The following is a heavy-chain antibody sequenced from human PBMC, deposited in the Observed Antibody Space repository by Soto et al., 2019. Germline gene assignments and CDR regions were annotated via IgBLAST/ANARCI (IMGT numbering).Heavy chain of an antibody. D-gene: IGHD5-12*01. J-gene: IGHJ4*02. CDR2: IDHSGST. CDR1: GGSISRGGYS. V-gene: IGHV4-30-2*01. CDR3: AGGPGVALNY. Sequence: QLQLQESGSGLVKPSQTLSLTCAVSGGSISRGGYSWSWIRQPPGKGLEWIGYIDHSGSTYYNPSLKSRAPISVDRSKNQFSLKLSAVTAADTAVYYCAGGPGVALNYWGQGTLVTVSS.